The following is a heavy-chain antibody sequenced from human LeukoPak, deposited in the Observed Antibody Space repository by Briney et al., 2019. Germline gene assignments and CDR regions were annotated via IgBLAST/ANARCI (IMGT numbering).Heavy chain of an antibody. V-gene: IGHV4-39*01. CDR2: INYSGNT. CDR3: LRRVPGRPPDY. CDR1: GDSISSSNYY. J-gene: IGHJ4*02. Sequence: PSETLSLTCTVSGDSISSSNYYWGWIRQPPGKGLEWIGSINYSGNTYYNPSFKSRVTISVDTSKNQFSLKVNSVTAADTAVYYCLRRVPGRPPDYWGREPWSPSPQ.